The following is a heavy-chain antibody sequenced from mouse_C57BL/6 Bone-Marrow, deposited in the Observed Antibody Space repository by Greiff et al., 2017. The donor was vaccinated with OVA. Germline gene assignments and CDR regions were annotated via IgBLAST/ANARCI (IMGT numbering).Heavy chain of an antibody. CDR3: ARPAYGNYWYFDV. CDR2: ISSGGSYT. CDR1: GFTFSSYG. V-gene: IGHV5-6*01. D-gene: IGHD2-1*01. Sequence: EVKVVESGGDLVKPGGSLKLSCAASGFTFSSYGMSWVRQTPDKRLEWVATISSGGSYTYYPDSVKGRFTISRDNAKNTLYLQMSSLKSEDTAMYYCARPAYGNYWYFDVWGTGTTVTVSS. J-gene: IGHJ1*03.